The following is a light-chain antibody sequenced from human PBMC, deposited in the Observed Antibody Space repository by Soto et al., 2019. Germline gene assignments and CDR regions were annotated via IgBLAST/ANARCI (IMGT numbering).Light chain of an antibody. CDR2: AAS. Sequence: AIRMTQSPSSFSASTGDRVTITCRASQGISSYLAWYQQKPGKAPKLLIYAASTLQSGVPSRFSGSGSGTYFTLTISCLQSEDFATYYCQQYYNYPHTFGQGTKVEIK. V-gene: IGKV1-8*01. CDR3: QQYYNYPHT. J-gene: IGKJ1*01. CDR1: QGISSY.